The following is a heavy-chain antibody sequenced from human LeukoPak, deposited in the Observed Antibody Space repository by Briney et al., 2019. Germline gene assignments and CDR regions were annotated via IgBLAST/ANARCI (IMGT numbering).Heavy chain of an antibody. J-gene: IGHJ4*02. D-gene: IGHD6-19*01. CDR1: GGSMSPFY. V-gene: IGHV4-59*01. Sequence: SETLSLTCTVSGGSMSPFYWSWIRQPPGKGLEWIGYIYYTENANYNPSLTSRVTISIDPSKNQFSLKLNSVTAADTAVYYCARKAPMVEYASGWYDYWGQGTLVTVSS. CDR3: ARKAPMVEYASGWYDY. CDR2: IYYTENA.